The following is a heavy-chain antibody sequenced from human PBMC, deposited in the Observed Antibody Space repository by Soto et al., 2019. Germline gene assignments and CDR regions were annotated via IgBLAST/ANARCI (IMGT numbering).Heavy chain of an antibody. CDR2: IIPIFGTA. CDR1: GCTFSSYA. CDR3: ARMVRGVISGMDV. D-gene: IGHD3-10*01. V-gene: IGHV1-69*06. J-gene: IGHJ6*02. Sequence: GASVKVSCKASGCTFSSYAISWVRQAPGQGLEWMGGIIPIFGTANYAQKFQGRVTITADKSTSTAYMELSSLRSEDTAVYYCARMVRGVISGMDVWGQGTTVTVSS.